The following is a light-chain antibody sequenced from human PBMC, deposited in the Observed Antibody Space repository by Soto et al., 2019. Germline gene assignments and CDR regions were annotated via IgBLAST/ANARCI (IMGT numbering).Light chain of an antibody. V-gene: IGKV1-27*01. CDR3: QTHNSSPLT. Sequence: DIQLNQSPSSLSASVGDRVTITCRASQGISNYLAWYQQKPGKVPKLLIYAASTLKSGVPSRFSGSGSGTDFTLTISSLQPEDGATSYCQTHNSSPLTFGG. CDR2: AAS. CDR1: QGISNY. J-gene: IGKJ4*01.